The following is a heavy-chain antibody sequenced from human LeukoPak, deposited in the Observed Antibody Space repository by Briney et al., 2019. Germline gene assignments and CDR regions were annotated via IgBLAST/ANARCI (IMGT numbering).Heavy chain of an antibody. J-gene: IGHJ4*02. CDR1: GFTFSSYS. D-gene: IGHD3-22*01. V-gene: IGHV3-48*01. CDR2: ISSSSSTI. Sequence: GGSLRLSCAASGFTFSSYSMNWVRQAPGKGLEWVSYISSSSSTIYYADSVKGRFTISRDNAKNSLYLQMNSLRAEGTAVYYCAKGTYYDSSGSLNYWGQGTLVTVSS. CDR3: AKGTYYDSSGSLNY.